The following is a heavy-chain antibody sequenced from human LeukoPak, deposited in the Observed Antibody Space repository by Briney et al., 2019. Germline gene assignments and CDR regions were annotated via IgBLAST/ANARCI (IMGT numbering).Heavy chain of an antibody. Sequence: PSETLSLTCTVSGGSISSYYWSWIRQPPGKGLEWIGYIYYSGSTNYNPSLKSRVTISVDTSKNQFSLKLSSVTAADTAVYYCARDRYYYDSSGYIRMDVWSKGTTVTISS. CDR3: ARDRYYYDSSGYIRMDV. V-gene: IGHV4-59*01. J-gene: IGHJ6*03. CDR1: GGSISSYY. CDR2: IYYSGST. D-gene: IGHD3-22*01.